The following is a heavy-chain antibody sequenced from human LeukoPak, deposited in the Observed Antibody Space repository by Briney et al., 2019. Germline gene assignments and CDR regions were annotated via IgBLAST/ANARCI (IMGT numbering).Heavy chain of an antibody. CDR1: GFTFSSYE. J-gene: IGHJ6*04. D-gene: IGHD3-10*02. V-gene: IGHV3-48*03. Sequence: GGSLRLSCAASGFTFSSYEMNWVRQAPGKGLEWVSYISSSGGTIYYADSVKGRFTISRDNAKNSLYLQMKSLRAEDTAVYYCAELGITMIGGVWGKGTTVTISS. CDR2: ISSSGGTI. CDR3: AELGITMIGGV.